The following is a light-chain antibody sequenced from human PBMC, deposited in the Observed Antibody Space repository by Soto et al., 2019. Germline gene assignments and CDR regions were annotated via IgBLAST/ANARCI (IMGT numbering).Light chain of an antibody. CDR1: QSVSSSY. Sequence: EIVLTQSPGTLSFSPGERATLSCRASQSVSSSYLAWYQQKPGQAPRLLIYGASSRATGIPDRFSGSGSGTDFTLTISRLEPEDFAVYYCQQYGSAPRTFGQGTNVEIK. V-gene: IGKV3-20*01. J-gene: IGKJ1*01. CDR3: QQYGSAPRT. CDR2: GAS.